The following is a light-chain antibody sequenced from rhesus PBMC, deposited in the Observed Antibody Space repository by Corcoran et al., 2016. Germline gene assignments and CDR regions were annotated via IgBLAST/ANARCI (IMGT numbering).Light chain of an antibody. Sequence: EIVMTQSPATLSLSPGERATLSCRASQSVSSYVAWYQPKPDQAPRLLIYGASSRATGIPDRFRGSGSWTDFTLIISSLEPEDVGVYYCQQYNNWKFTFGPGTKLDIK. V-gene: IGKV3S9*01. CDR3: QQYNNWKFT. J-gene: IGKJ3*01. CDR1: QSVSSY. CDR2: GAS.